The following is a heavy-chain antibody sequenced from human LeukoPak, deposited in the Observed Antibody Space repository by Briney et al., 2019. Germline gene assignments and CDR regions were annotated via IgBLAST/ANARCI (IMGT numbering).Heavy chain of an antibody. CDR3: ARDLSGVTGYTYGRGIDY. J-gene: IGHJ4*02. CDR1: GFTFSSYG. Sequence: GGSLRLSCAASGFTFSSYGLSWVRQAPGKGLEWVSAISGSGGSTYYADSVKGRFTISRDNSKNTLYLQMNSLRAEDTAVYYCARDLSGVTGYTYGRGIDYWGQGTLVTVSS. CDR2: ISGSGGST. D-gene: IGHD5-18*01. V-gene: IGHV3-23*01.